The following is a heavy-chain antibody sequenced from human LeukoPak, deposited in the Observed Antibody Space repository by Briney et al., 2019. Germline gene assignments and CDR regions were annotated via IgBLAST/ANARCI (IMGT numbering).Heavy chain of an antibody. J-gene: IGHJ6*03. D-gene: IGHD3-10*01. V-gene: IGHV1-69*13. Sequence: ASVKVSCKASGGTFSSYAISWVRQAPGQGLEWMGGIIPIFGTANYAQKFQGRVTITADESTSTAYMGLSSLRSEDTAVYYCASVYYYGSGIPRTYYYYYMDVWGKGTTVTISS. CDR1: GGTFSSYA. CDR3: ASVYYYGSGIPRTYYYYYMDV. CDR2: IIPIFGTA.